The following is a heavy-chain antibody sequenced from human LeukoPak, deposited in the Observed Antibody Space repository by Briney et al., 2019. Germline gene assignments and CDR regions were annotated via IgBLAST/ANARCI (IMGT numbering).Heavy chain of an antibody. CDR3: ASQHIGGDSWL. CDR2: ISSSGSTI. CDR1: GFTFSSYE. D-gene: IGHD2-21*02. V-gene: IGHV3-48*03. J-gene: IGHJ4*01. Sequence: GESLRLSCAASGFTFSSYEMNWVRQAPGEGLEWVSYISSSGSTIYYADSVKSRFTISRDNAKNSLYLQMNSLRAEDTAVYYCASQHIGGDSWLWGQGTLVTVSS.